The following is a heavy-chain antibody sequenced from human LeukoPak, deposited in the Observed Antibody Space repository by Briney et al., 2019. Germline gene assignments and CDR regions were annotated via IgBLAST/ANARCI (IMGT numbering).Heavy chain of an antibody. D-gene: IGHD2-2*01. Sequence: SETLSLTCAVYGGSFSGYYWNWIRQPPGKGLEWIGEINHSGSTNYNPSLKSRVTISVDTSKNQFSLKLSSVTAADTAVYYCASRLYCSSTSCPPFDYWGQGTLVTVSS. CDR2: INHSGST. V-gene: IGHV4-34*01. CDR3: ASRLYCSSTSCPPFDY. J-gene: IGHJ4*02. CDR1: GGSFSGYY.